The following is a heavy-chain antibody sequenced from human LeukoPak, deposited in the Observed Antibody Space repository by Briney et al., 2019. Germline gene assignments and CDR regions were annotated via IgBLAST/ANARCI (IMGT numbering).Heavy chain of an antibody. Sequence: ASVTVSCKASGYSFTSYAMHWVRQAPGQRLEWMGWINAGNGNTKYSQKFQGRVTITRDTSASTAYMELSSLRSEDTAVYYCARVPLSYDSSGYYYDYFDYWGQGTLVTVSS. J-gene: IGHJ4*02. D-gene: IGHD3-22*01. CDR2: INAGNGNT. CDR1: GYSFTSYA. V-gene: IGHV1-3*01. CDR3: ARVPLSYDSSGYYYDYFDY.